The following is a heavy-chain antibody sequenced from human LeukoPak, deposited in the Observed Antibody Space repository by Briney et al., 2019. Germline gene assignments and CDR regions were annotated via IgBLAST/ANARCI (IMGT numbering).Heavy chain of an antibody. CDR3: AKDGLYYDGSAHVYYFDY. J-gene: IGHJ4*02. V-gene: IGHV3-23*01. CDR2: ITGAGDYT. CDR1: GFAFGGYA. D-gene: IGHD3-22*01. Sequence: PGGSLILSCAASGFAFGGYAMTWVRQAPGRGLEWVSAITGAGDYTYYADSAKGRFTVSRDNSRNTLYLQMNTLRAEDTALYFCAKDGLYYDGSAHVYYFDYWGQGTLVAVSS.